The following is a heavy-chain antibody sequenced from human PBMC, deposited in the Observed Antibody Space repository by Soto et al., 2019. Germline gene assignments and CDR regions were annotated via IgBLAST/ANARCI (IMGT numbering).Heavy chain of an antibody. J-gene: IGHJ4*02. Sequence: GXSXKVSYKASGHTXNGHHMHLVRQAPGQGLEWMGLIDLDIGDTKYAQKFQGRGTSTSYTSITTAYIELRGLRSYDKAVYYCALEPTGTAGFDYWGQGTPATVSS. CDR2: IDLDIGDT. CDR3: ALEPTGTAGFDY. CDR1: GHTXNGHH. D-gene: IGHD2-21*02. V-gene: IGHV1-2*02.